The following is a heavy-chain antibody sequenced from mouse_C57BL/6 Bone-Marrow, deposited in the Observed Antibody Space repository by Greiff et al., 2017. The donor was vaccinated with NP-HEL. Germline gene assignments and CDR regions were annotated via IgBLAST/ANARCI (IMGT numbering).Heavy chain of an antibody. J-gene: IGHJ1*03. CDR1: GYTFTNYW. Sequence: QVQLQQSGAELVRPGTSVKMSCKASGYTFTNYWIGWAKQRPGHGLEWIGDIYPGGGYTNYNEKFKGKATLTADKSSSTAYMQFSSLTSEDSAIYYCARSLNGNYWYFDVWGTGTTVTVSS. CDR3: ARSLNGNYWYFDV. CDR2: IYPGGGYT. V-gene: IGHV1-63*01. D-gene: IGHD2-1*01.